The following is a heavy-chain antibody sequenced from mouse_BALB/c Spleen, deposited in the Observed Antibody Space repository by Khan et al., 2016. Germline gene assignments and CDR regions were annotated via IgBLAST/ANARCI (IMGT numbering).Heavy chain of an antibody. V-gene: IGHV3-2*02. CDR1: GYSITSDYA. CDR3: AREVITTATTPFDY. J-gene: IGHJ2*01. D-gene: IGHD1-2*01. CDR2: ISYSGST. Sequence: EVQLQESGPGLVKPSQSLSLTCTVTGYSITSDYAWNWIRQFPGNKLEWMGYISYSGSTSYNPSLKSRISITRDTSKNQFFLQLNSVTTEDTATYYCAREVITTATTPFDYWGQGTTLTVSS.